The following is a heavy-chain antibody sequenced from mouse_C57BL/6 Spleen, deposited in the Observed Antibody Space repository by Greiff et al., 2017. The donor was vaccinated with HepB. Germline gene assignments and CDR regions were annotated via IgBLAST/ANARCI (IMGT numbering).Heavy chain of an antibody. V-gene: IGHV1-64*01. CDR3: ARDGYYSRRYFDV. CDR2: IHPNSGST. Sequence: QVQLQQPGAELVKPGASVKLSCKASGYTFTSYWMHWVKQRPGQGLEWIGMIHPNSGSTNYNEKFKSKATLTVDKSSSTAYMQLSSLTSEDSAVYYCARDGYYSRRYFDVWGTGTTVTVSS. CDR1: GYTFTSYW. D-gene: IGHD2-3*01. J-gene: IGHJ1*03.